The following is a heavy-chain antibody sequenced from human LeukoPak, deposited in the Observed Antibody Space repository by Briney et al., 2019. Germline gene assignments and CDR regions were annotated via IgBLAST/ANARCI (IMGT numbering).Heavy chain of an antibody. CDR1: GFTFSSYG. D-gene: IGHD3-3*01. Sequence: GGSLRLSCAASGFTFSSYGMHWVRQAPGKGLEWVAFIRYDGSNKYYADSVKGRFTISRDNSKNTLYLQMNSLRAEDTAVYYCARDGDMRTTTIFGVVLGWGQGTLVTVSS. J-gene: IGHJ4*02. V-gene: IGHV3-30*02. CDR3: ARDGDMRTTTIFGVVLG. CDR2: IRYDGSNK.